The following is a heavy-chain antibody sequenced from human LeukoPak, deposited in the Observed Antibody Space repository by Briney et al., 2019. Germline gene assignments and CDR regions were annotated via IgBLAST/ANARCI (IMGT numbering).Heavy chain of an antibody. J-gene: IGHJ4*02. CDR3: ACTFSGSYSYDY. V-gene: IGHV3-23*01. Sequence: GGSLRLSCAASGFTFSSYAMSWVRQAPGKGLEWVSAISGSGGSTYYADSVKGRFTISRDNSKNTLYLQMNSLRAEDTAVYYCACTFSGSYSYDYWGQGTLVTVSS. CDR1: GFTFSSYA. D-gene: IGHD1-26*01. CDR2: ISGSGGST.